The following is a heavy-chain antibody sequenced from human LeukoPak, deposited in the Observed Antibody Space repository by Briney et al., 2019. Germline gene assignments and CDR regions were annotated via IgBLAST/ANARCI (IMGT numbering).Heavy chain of an antibody. V-gene: IGHV3-23*01. Sequence: GGSLRLSCAASGFTFSSYAMSWVRQAPGKGLEWVSAISGSGGSTYYADSVKGRFTISRDNSKNTLYLQMNSLRAEDTAVYYCAKPMVRGVISNWFDTWCQGTLVTVSS. D-gene: IGHD3-10*01. CDR3: AKPMVRGVISNWFDT. J-gene: IGHJ5*02. CDR2: ISGSGGST. CDR1: GFTFSSYA.